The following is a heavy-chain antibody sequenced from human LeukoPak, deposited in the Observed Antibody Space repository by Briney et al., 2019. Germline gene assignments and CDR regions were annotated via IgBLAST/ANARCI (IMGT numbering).Heavy chain of an antibody. D-gene: IGHD5-24*01. CDR1: GYTFTDYW. V-gene: IGHV5-51*01. CDR2: IYPGDSDT. J-gene: IGHJ4*02. Sequence: GESLKISCKAAGYTFTDYWIAWVRQMPGKGLEWMGIIYPGDSDTRYSPSFQGQVTISADKSINTAYLQWSSLKASDTAMYYCARQNGYHFDYWGQGTLVTVSS. CDR3: ARQNGYHFDY.